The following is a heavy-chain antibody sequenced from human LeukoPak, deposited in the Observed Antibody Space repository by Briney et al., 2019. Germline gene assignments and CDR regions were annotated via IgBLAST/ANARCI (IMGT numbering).Heavy chain of an antibody. D-gene: IGHD4-11*01. CDR3: ARTWDYSPRGRFVD. CDR1: GYDFINYA. Sequence: ASVKVSCKGSGYDFINYAITWVRQAPGQGLEWMGWISPFNGRTNYAQNLQGRVTMTIDRTTSTASMELRGLRSDDTGVYYCARTWDYSPRGRFVDWGQGTRVTVSS. V-gene: IGHV1-18*01. J-gene: IGHJ4*02. CDR2: ISPFNGRT.